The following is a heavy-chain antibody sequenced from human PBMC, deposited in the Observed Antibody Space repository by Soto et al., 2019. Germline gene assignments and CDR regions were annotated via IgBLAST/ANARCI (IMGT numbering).Heavy chain of an antibody. CDR3: ARSVPAAMDYSYYYGMDV. D-gene: IGHD2-2*01. CDR2: IYYSGST. Sequence: SETLSLTCTVSGGSISSSSYSWGWIRQPPGMGLEWIGSIYYSGSTYYNPSLKSRVTISVDTSNNQFPLKLSSVTAADTAVYYCARSVPAAMDYSYYYGMDVWGQGTTVTVSS. J-gene: IGHJ6*02. V-gene: IGHV4-39*01. CDR1: GGSISSSSYS.